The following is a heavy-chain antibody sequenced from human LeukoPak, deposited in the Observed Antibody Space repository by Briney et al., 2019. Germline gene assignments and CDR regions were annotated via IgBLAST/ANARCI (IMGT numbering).Heavy chain of an antibody. Sequence: GASVNASCKASRYTFTGYYMHWVRQAPGQGLKCMGWINPNSGGTNYAQKFQGRVTMTRDTSISTAYMELSRLTSDDTPVYYCARDRDYDIDYWGQGTLVTVSS. V-gene: IGHV1-2*02. J-gene: IGHJ4*02. D-gene: IGHD4-17*01. CDR2: INPNSGGT. CDR3: ARDRDYDIDY. CDR1: RYTFTGYY.